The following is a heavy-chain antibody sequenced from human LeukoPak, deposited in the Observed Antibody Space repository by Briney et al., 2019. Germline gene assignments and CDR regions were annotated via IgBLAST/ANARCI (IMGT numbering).Heavy chain of an antibody. J-gene: IGHJ4*02. D-gene: IGHD6-13*01. V-gene: IGHV3-30*03. CDR3: ARVGFSGSSWYY. Sequence: GGSLRLSCAASGFTFSSYGMHWVRQAPGKGLEWVAVISYDRSNKYYADSVKGRFTISRDNSKNTLYLQMNSLRAEDTAVYYCARVGFSGSSWYYWGQGTLVTVSS. CDR1: GFTFSSYG. CDR2: ISYDRSNK.